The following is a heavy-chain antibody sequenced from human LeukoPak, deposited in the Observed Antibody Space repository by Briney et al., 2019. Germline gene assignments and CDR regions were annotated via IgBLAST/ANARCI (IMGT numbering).Heavy chain of an antibody. CDR3: ARNPYYDSKGYYAY. D-gene: IGHD3-22*01. CDR2: INIYKGNT. V-gene: IGHV1-18*01. J-gene: IGHJ4*02. CDR1: GYTFTSYG. Sequence: ASVKVSCKASGYTFTSYGISWIRQAPGQGREWMGWINIYKGNTKYAQNFQGRVTMTTDTSTSTAYMELRSLRSDDTALYYCARNPYYDSKGYYAYWGQGTLVTVSS.